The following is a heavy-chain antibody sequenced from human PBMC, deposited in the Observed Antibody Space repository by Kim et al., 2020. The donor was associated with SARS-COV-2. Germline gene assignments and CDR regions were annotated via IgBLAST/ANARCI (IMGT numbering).Heavy chain of an antibody. CDR1: GYTFTGYY. CDR3: AREGITMVRGVRSWFDP. CDR2: INPNSGGT. V-gene: IGHV1-2*02. Sequence: ASVKVSCKASGYTFTGYYMHWVRRAPGQGLEWMGWINPNSGGTNYAQKFQGRVTMTRDTSISTAYMELSRLRSDDTAVYYCAREGITMVRGVRSWFDPWGQGTLVTVSS. J-gene: IGHJ5*02. D-gene: IGHD3-10*01.